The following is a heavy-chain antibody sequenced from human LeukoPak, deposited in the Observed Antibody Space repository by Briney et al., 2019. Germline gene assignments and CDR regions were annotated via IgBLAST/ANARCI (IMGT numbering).Heavy chain of an antibody. Sequence: SQTLSLTCTVSGGSISSGDYYWSWIRQPPGKGLEWVRYIYYSGSTYYNPSLKSRVTISVDTSKNQFSLKLSSVTAADTAVYYCARDVKSDSSGYSDYWGQGTLVTVSS. CDR2: IYYSGST. D-gene: IGHD3-22*01. CDR1: GGSISSGDYY. CDR3: ARDVKSDSSGYSDY. J-gene: IGHJ4*02. V-gene: IGHV4-30-4*08.